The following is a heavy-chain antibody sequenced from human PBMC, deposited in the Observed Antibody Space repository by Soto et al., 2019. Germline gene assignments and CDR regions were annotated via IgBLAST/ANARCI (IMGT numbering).Heavy chain of an antibody. CDR1: GGSISSYY. CDR2: VYYSGST. J-gene: IGHJ6*02. Sequence: QVQLQESGPGLVKPSETLSLTCTVSGGSISSYYWSWIRQPPGKGLEWIGYVYYSGSTNYNPSLKSRVTISVDTSKTQFSLKLSSVTAADTAVYYCARCIAAAGTGYYYYGMDVWGQGTTVTVSS. V-gene: IGHV4-59*01. CDR3: ARCIAAAGTGYYYYGMDV. D-gene: IGHD6-13*01.